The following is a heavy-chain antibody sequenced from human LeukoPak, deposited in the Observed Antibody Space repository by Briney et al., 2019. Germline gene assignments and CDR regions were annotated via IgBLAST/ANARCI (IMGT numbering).Heavy chain of an antibody. CDR3: AKERNLEIAVAGTIFDY. Sequence: PGGSLRLSCATSGFTFSSYGMHWVRQAPGKGLEWVAFIKFHGHETFYADSVKGRFTISRDNSKNMIYLEMSSLKAEDTAVYYCAKERNLEIAVAGTIFDYWGQGTLVTVSS. V-gene: IGHV3-30*02. CDR1: GFTFSSYG. CDR2: IKFHGHET. J-gene: IGHJ4*02. D-gene: IGHD6-19*01.